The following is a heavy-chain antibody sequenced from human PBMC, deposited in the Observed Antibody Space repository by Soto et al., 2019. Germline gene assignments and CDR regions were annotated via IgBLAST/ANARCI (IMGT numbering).Heavy chain of an antibody. CDR2: IIPILGIA. CDR1: GGTFSSYT. CDR3: ARYSGDLEYSSSSVLYYMDV. Sequence: QVQLVQSGAEVKKPGSSVKVSCKASGGTFSSYTISWVRQAPGQGLEWMGRIIPILGIANYAQKFQGRVTITADKSTSTAYMELSSLRSEDTAVYYCARYSGDLEYSSSSVLYYMDVWGKGTTVTVSS. J-gene: IGHJ6*03. D-gene: IGHD6-6*01. V-gene: IGHV1-69*02.